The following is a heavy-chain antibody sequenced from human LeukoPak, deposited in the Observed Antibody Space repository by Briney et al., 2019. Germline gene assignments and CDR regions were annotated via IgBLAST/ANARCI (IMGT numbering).Heavy chain of an antibody. J-gene: IGHJ3*02. CDR3: AREGGHCGGDCYPDAFDI. D-gene: IGHD2-21*02. CDR2: IKSKTDGGTT. V-gene: IGHV3-15*01. Sequence: PGGSLRLSCAASGFTFSNAWMSWVRQAPGKGLEWVGRIKSKTDGGTTDYAAPVKGRFTISRDDSKNTLYLQMNSLRAEDTAVYYCAREGGHCGGDCYPDAFDIWGQGTLVTVSS. CDR1: GFTFSNAW.